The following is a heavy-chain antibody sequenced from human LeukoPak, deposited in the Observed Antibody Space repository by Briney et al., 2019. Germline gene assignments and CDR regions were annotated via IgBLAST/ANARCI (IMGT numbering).Heavy chain of an antibody. CDR3: AIDNGFHVTIFGVVSYYYYGMDV. CDR1: GYTFTSYG. V-gene: IGHV1-18*01. Sequence: GASVKVSCKGSGYTFTSYGIRWVRQAPGKGVEWMGWISAYNGNTNYAQKLQGRVTMTTDTSTSTAYMELRSLRSDDTAVYYCAIDNGFHVTIFGVVSYYYYGMDVWGQGTTVTVSS. D-gene: IGHD3-3*01. CDR2: ISAYNGNT. J-gene: IGHJ6*02.